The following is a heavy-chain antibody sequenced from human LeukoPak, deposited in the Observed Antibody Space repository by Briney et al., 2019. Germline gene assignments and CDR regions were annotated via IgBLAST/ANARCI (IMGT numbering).Heavy chain of an antibody. CDR2: VNHSGYT. CDR3: ARMTTGHDY. D-gene: IGHD4-17*01. CDR1: GTSSTSYY. V-gene: IGHV4-34*01. J-gene: IGHJ4*02. Sequence: SETLSLTCGVSGTSSTSYYWSWIRQTPGKGLEWIGEVNHSGYTNVNPSLKSRVTISVDTSKNRFSLMMTSVTAADTAVYFCARMTTGHDYWGQGTLVTVSS.